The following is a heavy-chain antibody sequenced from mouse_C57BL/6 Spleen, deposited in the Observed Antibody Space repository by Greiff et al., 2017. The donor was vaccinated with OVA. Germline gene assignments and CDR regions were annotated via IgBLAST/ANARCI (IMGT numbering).Heavy chain of an antibody. CDR2: IYPGDGDT. CDR1: GYAFSSYW. Sequence: QVQLQQSGAELVKPGASVKISCKASGYAFSSYWMNWVKQRPGKGLEWIGQIYPGDGDTNYNGKFKGKATLTADKSSSTAYMQLSSLTSEDSAVYFCARPSLYYYGSSYWYFDVWGTGTTVTVSS. CDR3: ARPSLYYYGSSYWYFDV. D-gene: IGHD1-1*01. J-gene: IGHJ1*03. V-gene: IGHV1-80*01.